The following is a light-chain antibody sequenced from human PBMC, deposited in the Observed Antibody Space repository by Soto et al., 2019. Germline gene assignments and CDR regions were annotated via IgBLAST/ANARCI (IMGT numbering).Light chain of an antibody. CDR1: QSVSSY. CDR3: QQRSNWPRT. V-gene: IGKV3-11*01. Sequence: EIVLTQSPATLSLSPGERATLSCRASQSVSSYLAWYQQKPDQAPRLLIYDASNRATGIPARFSGSGSGTDFTLTISNLEPEDFAVYYCQQRSNWPRTFGQGTKLEIK. J-gene: IGKJ2*01. CDR2: DAS.